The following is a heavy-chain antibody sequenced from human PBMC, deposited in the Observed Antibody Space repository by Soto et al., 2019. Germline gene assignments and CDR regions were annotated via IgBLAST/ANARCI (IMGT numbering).Heavy chain of an antibody. D-gene: IGHD6-13*01. V-gene: IGHV1-69*06. CDR3: ARGPLSLYSADFR. CDR2: IIPIFGTA. Sequence: SVKVSCKASGGTFSSYAISWVRQAPGQGLEWMGGIIPIFGTANYAQKFQGRVTITADKSTSTAYMELSSLTSEDTAIYYCARGPLSLYSADFRWGRGTPVTVSS. J-gene: IGHJ4*02. CDR1: GGTFSSYA.